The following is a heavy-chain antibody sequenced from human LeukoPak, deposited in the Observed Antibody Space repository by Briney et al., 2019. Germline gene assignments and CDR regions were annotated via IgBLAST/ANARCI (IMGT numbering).Heavy chain of an antibody. Sequence: GGSLRLSCAASGFTFSSYAMSWVRQAPGKGLEWVAKIKPDGSEEYYVDSVKGRFTISRDNAENSLYLQMNSLRAEDTAVYYCARSRYYFDYWGQGTLVTVSS. V-gene: IGHV3-7*01. J-gene: IGHJ4*02. CDR3: ARSRYYFDY. CDR2: IKPDGSEE. CDR1: GFTFSSYA.